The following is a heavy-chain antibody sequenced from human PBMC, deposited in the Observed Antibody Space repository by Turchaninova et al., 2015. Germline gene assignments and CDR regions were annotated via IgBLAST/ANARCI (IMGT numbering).Heavy chain of an antibody. V-gene: IGHV3-30-3*01. J-gene: IGHJ4*02. CDR3: ERDTAVYFDYCVKGPRCTVSSGIAHPTNNSKDTLYLQMNSLRADDTTVYYGAREAADYFDY. CDR1: GFTFSSYA. CDR2: LSYDGSNK. D-gene: IGHD3-9*01. Sequence: GGGVVQPGRSLRLSCAASGFTFSSYAMHWVRQAPGKGLEWVAVLSYDGSNKYYADSVKGRFTISRDNSKKTLYLQMNSLSDENTAVYYCERDTAVYFDYCVKGPRCTVSSGIAHPTNNSKDTLYLQMNSLRADDTTVYYGAREAADYFDYWGQGTLVTVSS.